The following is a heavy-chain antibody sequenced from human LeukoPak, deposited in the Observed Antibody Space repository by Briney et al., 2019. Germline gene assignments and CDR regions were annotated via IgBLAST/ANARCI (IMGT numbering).Heavy chain of an antibody. CDR2: ISGSGGST. D-gene: IGHD3-3*01. CDR3: AKGYDFWSGYYHDDAFDI. J-gene: IGHJ3*02. CDR1: GFTFSSYA. Sequence: GGSLRLSCAASGFTFSSYAMSWVRQAPGKGLGWVSAISGSGGSTYYADSVKGRFTISRDNSKNTLYLQMNSLRAEDTAVYYCAKGYDFWSGYYHDDAFDIWGQGTMVTASS. V-gene: IGHV3-23*01.